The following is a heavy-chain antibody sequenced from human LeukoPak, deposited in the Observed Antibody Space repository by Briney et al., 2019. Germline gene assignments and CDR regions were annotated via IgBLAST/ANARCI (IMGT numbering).Heavy chain of an antibody. CDR3: ARGYCSSTSRYKARRWQQLVPYYFDY. J-gene: IGHJ4*02. CDR1: GGSFSGYY. D-gene: IGHD2-2*02. CDR2: INHSGST. V-gene: IGHV4-34*01. Sequence: SETLSLTCAVYGGSFSGYYWSWIRQPPGKGLEWIGEINHSGSTNYNPSLKSRVTISVDTSKNQFSLKLSSVTAADTAVYYCARGYCSSTSRYKARRWQQLVPYYFDYWGQGTLVTVSS.